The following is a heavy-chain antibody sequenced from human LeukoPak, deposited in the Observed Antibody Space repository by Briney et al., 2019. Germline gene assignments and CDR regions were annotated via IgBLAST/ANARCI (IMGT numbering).Heavy chain of an antibody. V-gene: IGHV3-11*01. J-gene: IGHJ5*02. CDR1: GFTFNDYY. CDR3: ATDGAGFGT. Sequence: PGGSLRLSCAASGFTFNDYYMSWIRQAPGKGLEWLSYINIGGTNTHYANPVKGRFTISRDNAKKSLYLEMNNLRAEDTAVYYCATDGAGFGTWGQGVLVTVSS. CDR2: INIGGTNT.